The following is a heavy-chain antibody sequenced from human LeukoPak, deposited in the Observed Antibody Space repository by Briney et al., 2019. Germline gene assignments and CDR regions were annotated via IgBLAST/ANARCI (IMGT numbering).Heavy chain of an antibody. D-gene: IGHD3-22*01. Sequence: ASVKVSCKASGYTFTNYGINWVRQAPGQGLEWMGWISAYNGNTNYAQKLQGRVTMTTDTSTSTAYMELRSLRSDDTAVYYCARDVLAYYDSSGAAFDIWGQGTMVTVSS. V-gene: IGHV1-18*01. CDR1: GYTFTNYG. CDR2: ISAYNGNT. CDR3: ARDVLAYYDSSGAAFDI. J-gene: IGHJ3*02.